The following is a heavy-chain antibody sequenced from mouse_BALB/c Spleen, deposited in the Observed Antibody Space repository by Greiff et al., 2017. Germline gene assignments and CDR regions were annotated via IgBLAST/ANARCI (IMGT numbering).Heavy chain of an antibody. CDR2: ISSGSSTI. V-gene: IGHV5-17*02. CDR1: GFTFSSFG. D-gene: IGHD2-4*01. J-gene: IGHJ4*01. Sequence: EVKLVESGGGLVQPGGSRKLSCAASGFTFSSFGMHWVRQAPEKGLEWVAYISSGSSTIYYADTVKGRFTISRDNPKNTLFLQMTSLRSEDTAMYYCARDDYENYAMDYWGQGTSVTVSS. CDR3: ARDDYENYAMDY.